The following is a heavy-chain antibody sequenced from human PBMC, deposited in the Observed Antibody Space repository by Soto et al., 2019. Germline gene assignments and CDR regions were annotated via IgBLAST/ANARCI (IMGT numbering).Heavy chain of an antibody. Sequence: GESLKISCAASGFTFSSYAMHWVRQAPGKGLEWVAVISYDGSNKYYADSVKGRFTISRDNSKNTLYLQMNSLRAEDTAVYYCARDRRVDDAFDIWGQGTMVTVSS. CDR2: ISYDGSNK. D-gene: IGHD2-15*01. CDR3: ARDRRVDDAFDI. J-gene: IGHJ3*02. CDR1: GFTFSSYA. V-gene: IGHV3-30*04.